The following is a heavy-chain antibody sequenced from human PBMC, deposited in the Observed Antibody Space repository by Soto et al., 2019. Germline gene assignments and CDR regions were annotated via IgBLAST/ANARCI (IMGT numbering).Heavy chain of an antibody. Sequence: WSLRLSCAASGFTFSSYAMTWVRQAPGKGLEWVSTISGSGGRTYYADSVKGRFTISRDNSKNTLYLQLNSLRTEDTAIYYCAQAPSIAEPGIDYWGQGTLVTVSS. V-gene: IGHV3-23*01. D-gene: IGHD6-13*01. J-gene: IGHJ4*02. CDR1: GFTFSSYA. CDR2: ISGSGGRT. CDR3: AQAPSIAEPGIDY.